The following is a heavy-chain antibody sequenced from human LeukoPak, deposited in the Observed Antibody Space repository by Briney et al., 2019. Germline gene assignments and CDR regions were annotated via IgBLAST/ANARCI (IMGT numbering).Heavy chain of an antibody. CDR3: ARDGGSYYPYFYYYMDV. Sequence: RAGGSLRLSRAASGFTFSSYWMSWVRQAPGKGLEWVANIKQDGSEKYYVDSVKGRFTISRDNAKNSLYLQMNSLRAEDTAVYYCARDGGSYYPYFYYYMDVWGKGTTVTVSS. CDR2: IKQDGSEK. V-gene: IGHV3-7*01. D-gene: IGHD1-26*01. J-gene: IGHJ6*03. CDR1: GFTFSSYW.